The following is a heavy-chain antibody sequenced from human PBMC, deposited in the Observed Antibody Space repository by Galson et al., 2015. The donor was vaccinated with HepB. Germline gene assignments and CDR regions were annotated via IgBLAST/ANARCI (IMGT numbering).Heavy chain of an antibody. CDR2: ISYDATNK. J-gene: IGHJ6*02. Sequence: SLRLSCAGSGFRFHSYGIHWVRQSPGKGLEWISFISYDATNKYYADSVKGRFSISRDNSKNTLSLQMHGLRPDDTAVYFCVKDGINLTSVNQTSRFDVWGQGDTVTVSS. V-gene: IGHV3-30*18. D-gene: IGHD4-17*01. CDR3: VKDGINLTSVNQTSRFDV. CDR1: GFRFHSYG.